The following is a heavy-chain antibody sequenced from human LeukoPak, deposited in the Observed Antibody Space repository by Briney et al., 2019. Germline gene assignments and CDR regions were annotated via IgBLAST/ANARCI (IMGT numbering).Heavy chain of an antibody. V-gene: IGHV4-38-2*02. CDR3: ARQGVGYDEPIDY. CDR2: IYHSGST. Sequence: SETLSLTCTVSGYSISSGYYWGWIRQPPGKGLEWIGSIYHSGSTYYNPSLKSRVTISVDTSKDQFSLKLSSVTAADTAVYYCARQGVGYDEPIDYWGQGTLVTVSS. D-gene: IGHD5-12*01. J-gene: IGHJ4*02. CDR1: GYSISSGYY.